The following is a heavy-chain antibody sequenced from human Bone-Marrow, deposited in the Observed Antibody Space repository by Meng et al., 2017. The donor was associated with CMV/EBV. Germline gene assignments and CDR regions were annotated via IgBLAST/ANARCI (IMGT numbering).Heavy chain of an antibody. J-gene: IGHJ4*02. D-gene: IGHD3-22*01. Sequence: GESLKISCAASGFTFSSYAMSWVRQAPGKGLEWVANIKQDGSEKSYVDSVKGRFTISRDNAKNSLYLQMNSLRAEDTAVYYCARSSGYYLYYFDYWGRGTLVTVSS. CDR1: GFTFSSYA. CDR3: ARSSGYYLYYFDY. CDR2: IKQDGSEK. V-gene: IGHV3-7*01.